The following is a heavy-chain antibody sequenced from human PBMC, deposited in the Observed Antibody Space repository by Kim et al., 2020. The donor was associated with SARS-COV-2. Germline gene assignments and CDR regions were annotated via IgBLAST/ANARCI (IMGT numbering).Heavy chain of an antibody. D-gene: IGHD3-9*01. J-gene: IGHJ4*02. V-gene: IGHV3-23*01. Sequence: GRFTIPRDNSKNTLYLQMNSLRAEDTAVYYCAKDPEPQRNYDILTGYYGYWGQGTLVTVSS. CDR3: AKDPEPQRNYDILTGYYGY.